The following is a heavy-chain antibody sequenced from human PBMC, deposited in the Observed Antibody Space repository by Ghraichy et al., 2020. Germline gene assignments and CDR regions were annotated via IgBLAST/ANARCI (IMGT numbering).Heavy chain of an antibody. CDR3: ARGHPRFGVVTPIDY. CDR2: IYHSGST. J-gene: IGHJ4*02. V-gene: IGHV4-38-2*02. CDR1: GYSISSGYY. Sequence: SQTLSLTCTVSGYSISSGYYWGWIRQPPGKGLEWIGSIYHSGSTYYNPSLKSRVTISVDTSKNQFSLKLSSVTAADTAVYYCARGHPRFGVVTPIDYWGQGTLVTVSS. D-gene: IGHD3-3*01.